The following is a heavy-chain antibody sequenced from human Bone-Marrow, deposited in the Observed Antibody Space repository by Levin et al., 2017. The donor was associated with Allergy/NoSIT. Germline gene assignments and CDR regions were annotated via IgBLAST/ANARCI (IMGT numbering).Heavy chain of an antibody. Sequence: LSLTCAASGFTFSSYGMHWARQAPGKGLEWVASISYNGNYKYYVESLKGRFTISRDNSENTLYPQMDSLRVEDTAVYYCAKSYCSGGTCSSKDYYYYMDVWGKGTTVTVSS. D-gene: IGHD2-15*01. CDR1: GFTFSSYG. CDR2: ISYNGNYK. J-gene: IGHJ6*03. CDR3: AKSYCSGGTCSSKDYYYYMDV. V-gene: IGHV3-30*18.